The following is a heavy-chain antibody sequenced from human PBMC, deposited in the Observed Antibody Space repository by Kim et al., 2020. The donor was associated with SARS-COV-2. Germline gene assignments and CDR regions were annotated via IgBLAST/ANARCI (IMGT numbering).Heavy chain of an antibody. CDR3: ARGAQAGSGRPFDP. D-gene: IGHD3-10*01. V-gene: IGHV1-3*01. J-gene: IGHJ5*02. Sequence: RKLQGRVTVNRDKSGSTAYMELSSLRSEDTAVYYCARGAQAGSGRPFDPWGQGTLVTVSS.